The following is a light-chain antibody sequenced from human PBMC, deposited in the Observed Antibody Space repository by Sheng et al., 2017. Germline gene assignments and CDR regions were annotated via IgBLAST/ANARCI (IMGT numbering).Light chain of an antibody. CDR1: QNVDSQ. CDR2: DAT. Sequence: EIVLTPSPATLSLSPGERATFSCRTSQNVDSQLAWYQQRPGQAPRLLIYDATNRATDIPARFSGSGSGAEYTLTISRLETEDLAVYFCQQRDSWPITFGAGTKLEIK. CDR3: QQRDSWPIT. V-gene: IGKV3-11*01. J-gene: IGKJ4*01.